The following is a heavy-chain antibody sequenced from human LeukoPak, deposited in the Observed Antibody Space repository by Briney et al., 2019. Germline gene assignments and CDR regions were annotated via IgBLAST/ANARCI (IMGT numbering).Heavy chain of an antibody. CDR2: IYYTGTT. CDR1: GGPITSYC. Sequence: SETLSLTCAVSGGPITSYCWSWIRQPPGKGLEWMGNIYYTGTTEYNPSLQSRPTISLDTSKRDISLNLKSVTAADTAVYFCARHVRGFPKWELQGAVDVGGQGTMVTVS. D-gene: IGHD1-26*01. CDR3: ARHVRGFPKWELQGAVDV. J-gene: IGHJ3*01. V-gene: IGHV4-59*08.